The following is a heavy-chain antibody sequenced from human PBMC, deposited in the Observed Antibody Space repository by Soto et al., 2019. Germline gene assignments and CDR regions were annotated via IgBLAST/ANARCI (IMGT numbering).Heavy chain of an antibody. CDR2: IIPIFGTA. Sequence: QVQLVQSGAEVKKPGSSVKVSCKASGGTFSSYAISWVRQAPGQGLEWMGGIIPIFGTANYAQKFQGRVTITADESTSTAYMELSSLRSEDTAVYYCTTDLGYCSSTSCYTADYWGQGTLVTVSS. J-gene: IGHJ4*02. CDR1: GGTFSSYA. V-gene: IGHV1-69*01. CDR3: TTDLGYCSSTSCYTADY. D-gene: IGHD2-2*02.